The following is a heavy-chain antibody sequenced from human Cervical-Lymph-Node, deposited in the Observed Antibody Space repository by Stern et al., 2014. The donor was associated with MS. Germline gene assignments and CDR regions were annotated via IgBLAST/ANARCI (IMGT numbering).Heavy chain of an antibody. J-gene: IGHJ6*02. V-gene: IGHV1-69*01. Sequence: VQLVQSGAEVKQPGSSVKVSCKASGGTFSSYAISWVRQAPGQGLEWMGGIIPIFGTANYAQKFQGRVTITADESTSTAYMELSSLRSEDTAVYYCARSSPYSSGWYHYYYGMDVWGQGTTVTVSS. CDR3: ARSSPYSSGWYHYYYGMDV. CDR2: IIPIFGTA. D-gene: IGHD6-19*01. CDR1: GGTFSSYA.